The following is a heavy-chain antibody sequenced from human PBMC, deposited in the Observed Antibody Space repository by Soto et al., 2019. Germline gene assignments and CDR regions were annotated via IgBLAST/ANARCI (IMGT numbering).Heavy chain of an antibody. D-gene: IGHD3-10*01. CDR1: GFTFSSYA. CDR3: AKAPSGHRYYSYYYMDV. Sequence: HPGGSLRLSCAASGFTFSSYAMSWVRQAPGKGLEWVSAISGSGGSTYYADSVKGRFTISRDNSKNTLYLQMNSLRAEDTAVYYCAKAPSGHRYYSYYYMDVWGKGTTVTVSS. V-gene: IGHV3-23*01. J-gene: IGHJ6*03. CDR2: ISGSGGST.